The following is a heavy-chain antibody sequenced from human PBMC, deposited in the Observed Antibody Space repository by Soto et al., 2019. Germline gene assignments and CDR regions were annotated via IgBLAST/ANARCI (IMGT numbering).Heavy chain of an antibody. CDR1: GFTFSSYA. J-gene: IGHJ6*02. V-gene: IGHV3-23*01. D-gene: IGHD4-17*01. CDR2: ISGSGGST. CDR3: AKEHDYGDYEGDYYYYGMDV. Sequence: GGSLRLSCAASGFTFSSYAMRWVRQAPGKGLEWVSAISGSGGSTYYADSVKGRFTISRDNSKNTLYLQMNSLRAEDTAVYYCAKEHDYGDYEGDYYYYGMDVWGQGTTVTVSS.